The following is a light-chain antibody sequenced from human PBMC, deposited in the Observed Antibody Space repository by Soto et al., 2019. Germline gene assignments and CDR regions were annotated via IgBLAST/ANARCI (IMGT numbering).Light chain of an antibody. CDR3: CSYAGSRWV. CDR2: DVS. V-gene: IGLV2-11*01. CDR1: SSDVGGYHY. Sequence: QSALTQPRSVSGSPGQSVTLSCTGTSSDVGGYHYVSWYQQHPGKAPKLMIYDVSKRPSGVPDRFSGSKSGNTASLTISGLQAEDEADYYCCSYAGSRWVFGGGTKLTVL. J-gene: IGLJ3*02.